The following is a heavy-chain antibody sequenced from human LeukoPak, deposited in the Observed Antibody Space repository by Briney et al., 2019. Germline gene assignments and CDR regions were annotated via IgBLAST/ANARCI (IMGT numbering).Heavy chain of an antibody. V-gene: IGHV1-69*04. J-gene: IGHJ5*02. D-gene: IGHD6-13*01. CDR1: GGTFSSYA. CDR3: ARRGSIAAAGPNWFDP. CDR2: IIPILGIA. Sequence: GASVKVSCKASGGTFSSYAISWVRQAPGQGLEWMGRIIPILGIANYAQKFQGRVTITADKSTSTAYMELSSLRSEDTAVYYCARRGSIAAAGPNWFDPWGQGTLVTVSS.